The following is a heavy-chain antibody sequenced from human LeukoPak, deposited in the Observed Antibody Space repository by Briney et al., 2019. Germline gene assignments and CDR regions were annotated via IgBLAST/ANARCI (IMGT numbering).Heavy chain of an antibody. J-gene: IGHJ3*02. CDR3: ARDPERWLQLAFDI. D-gene: IGHD5-24*01. Sequence: PGGSLRLSCAASGFTFSSYSMNWVRQAPGKGLEWVSYISSSSSTIYYADSVKGRFTISRDNAKNSLYLQMNSLRAEDTAVYYCARDPERWLQLAFDIWGQGTMVTVSS. CDR1: GFTFSSYS. V-gene: IGHV3-48*01. CDR2: ISSSSSTI.